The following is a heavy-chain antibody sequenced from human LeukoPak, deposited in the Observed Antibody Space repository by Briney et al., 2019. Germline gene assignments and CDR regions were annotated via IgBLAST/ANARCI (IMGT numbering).Heavy chain of an antibody. D-gene: IGHD2-2*02. CDR3: ATISYPLDH. V-gene: IGHV3-48*01. Sequence: GGSLRLKGAASGLTFNTYSMNRVRQAQGMGLEWLSYINRNSDTIYYAGSVKGRFIISRDNAKNSLFLQMSSLRAEDTAIYYCATISYPLDHWGQGTLVIVSS. CDR2: INRNSDTI. CDR1: GLTFNTYS. J-gene: IGHJ4*02.